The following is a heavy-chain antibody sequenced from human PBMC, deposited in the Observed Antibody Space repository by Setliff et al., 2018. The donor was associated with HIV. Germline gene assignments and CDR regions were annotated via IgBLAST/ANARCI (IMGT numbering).Heavy chain of an antibody. J-gene: IGHJ4*02. V-gene: IGHV3-23*01. CDR3: AKSGRAQWLVPYHFDY. Sequence: GGSLRLSCAASGFIFSRYSMSWVRQAPGKGLDWVSVITGRDGRTYYADSLNGRFTISRDNSKNTLYLQMNSLRAEDTAVYYCAKSGRAQWLVPYHFDYWGQGTPVTVSS. CDR1: GFIFSRYS. CDR2: ITGRDGRT. D-gene: IGHD6-19*01.